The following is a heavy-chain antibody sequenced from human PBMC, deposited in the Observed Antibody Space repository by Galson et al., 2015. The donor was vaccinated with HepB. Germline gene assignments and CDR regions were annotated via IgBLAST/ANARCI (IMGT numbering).Heavy chain of an antibody. Sequence: CAISGDSVPSNSATWNWIRQSPSRGLEWLGMTYYRSKWYNDYEVSVKSRMTINADTSKNQFSLQLNSVTPEDTAVYYCAGGGVRSDSFDYWGQGTLVTVSS. V-gene: IGHV6-1*01. CDR1: GDSVPSNSAT. CDR2: TYYRSKWYN. D-gene: IGHD1-26*01. CDR3: AGGGVRSDSFDY. J-gene: IGHJ4*02.